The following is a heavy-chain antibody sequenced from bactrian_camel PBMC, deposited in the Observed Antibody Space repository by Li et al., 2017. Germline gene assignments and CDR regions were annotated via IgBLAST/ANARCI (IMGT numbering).Heavy chain of an antibody. V-gene: IGHV3S40*01. J-gene: IGHJ6*01. Sequence: VQLVESGGASVQTGGSLTLSCVASGFSYSPNMAWFRQAPGKEREGVATCSPGSVSTYYADSVKGRFIISRDNAKNAVYLQMNSLKPEDTAMYYCATSSRWYSGRALAADFDYWGQGTQVTVSS. CDR3: ATSSRWYSGRALAADFDY. D-gene: IGHD2*01. CDR1: GFSYSPN. CDR2: CSPGSVST.